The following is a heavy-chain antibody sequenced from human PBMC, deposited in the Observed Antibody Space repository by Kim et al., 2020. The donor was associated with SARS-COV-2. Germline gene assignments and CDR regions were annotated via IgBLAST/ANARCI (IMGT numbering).Heavy chain of an antibody. J-gene: IGHJ6*02. V-gene: IGHV3-23*01. CDR2: ISFNGDNT. CDR3: ARCADYYYYYNMDV. CDR1: GFTFSNYA. Sequence: GGSLRLSCAASGFTFSNYAMSWVRQAPGKGLEWVSAISFNGDNTYYADSVKGRFTISRDNSKNTLYLQMNSLRAEDTAVYYCARCADYYYYYNMDVWGQGTTVTVSS. D-gene: IGHD2-8*01.